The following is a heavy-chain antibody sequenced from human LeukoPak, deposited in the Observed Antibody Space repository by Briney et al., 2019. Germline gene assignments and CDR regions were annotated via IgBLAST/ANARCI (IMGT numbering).Heavy chain of an antibody. Sequence: SETLSLTCTVSGGSLSSSSYYWGWIRQPPGKGLEWIGSIYCSGSTYYNPSLKSRVTISVDTSKNQFSLKLSSVTAAGTAVYYCAGEFMVRGVIITGDNWFDPWGQGTLVTVSS. J-gene: IGHJ5*02. V-gene: IGHV4-39*01. CDR1: GGSLSSSSYY. CDR2: IYCSGST. CDR3: AGEFMVRGVIITGDNWFDP. D-gene: IGHD3-10*01.